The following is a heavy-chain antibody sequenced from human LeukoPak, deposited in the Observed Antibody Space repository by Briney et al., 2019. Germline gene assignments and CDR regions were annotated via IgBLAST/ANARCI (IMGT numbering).Heavy chain of an antibody. J-gene: IGHJ5*02. D-gene: IGHD3-10*01. CDR2: INHSGST. Sequence: SETLSLTCAVYGGSFSGYYWSWIRQPPGKGLEWIGEINHSGSTNYNPSLKTRVTISVDTSKNQFSLKLSSVTAADTAVYYCARVRKGILNWFDPWGQGTLVTVSS. CDR1: GGSFSGYY. V-gene: IGHV4-34*01. CDR3: ARVRKGILNWFDP.